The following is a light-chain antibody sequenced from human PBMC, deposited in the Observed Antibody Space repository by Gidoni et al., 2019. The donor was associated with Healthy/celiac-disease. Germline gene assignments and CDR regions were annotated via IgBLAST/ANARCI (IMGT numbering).Light chain of an antibody. Sequence: DIVMTQSPASLSVSLGERATINCTSSKSVLYSSNNKTYLAWYQQKPGQPPKLLIYWASTRESGVPYRFSGSGSGTDFTLTISCLQAEDVAIYYCQQYYSYPLTFGGGTKVEIK. V-gene: IGKV4-1*01. J-gene: IGKJ4*01. CDR1: KSVLYSSNNKTY. CDR2: WAS. CDR3: QQYYSYPLT.